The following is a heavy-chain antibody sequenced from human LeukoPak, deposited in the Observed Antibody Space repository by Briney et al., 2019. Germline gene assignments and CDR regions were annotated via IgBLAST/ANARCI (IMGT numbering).Heavy chain of an antibody. CDR1: GFTFSSYS. CDR3: ASILGYCSSTSCHGLNWFDP. J-gene: IGHJ5*02. CDR2: ISSSSSYI. D-gene: IGHD2-2*01. Sequence: GGSLRLSCAASGFTFSSYSMNWVRQAPGKGLEWVSSISSSSSYIYYADSVKGRFTISRDSAKNSLYLQMNSLRAEDTAVYYCASILGYCSSTSCHGLNWFDPWGQGTLVTVSS. V-gene: IGHV3-21*01.